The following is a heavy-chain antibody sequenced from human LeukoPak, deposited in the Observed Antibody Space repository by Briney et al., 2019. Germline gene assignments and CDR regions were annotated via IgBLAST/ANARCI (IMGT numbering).Heavy chain of an antibody. D-gene: IGHD1-26*01. CDR1: GFTFSRSW. CDR2: INEDGSEI. J-gene: IGHJ5*02. CDR3: ARAQVGYNWFDP. V-gene: IGHV3-7*01. Sequence: PGGSLRLSCAASGFTFSRSWMTWVRQAPGKGLEWVASINEDGSEIHYVDSVKGRFTISKDNAKNSLYLQMDSLRAEDTAVYYCARAQVGYNWFDPWGQGTLVTVSS.